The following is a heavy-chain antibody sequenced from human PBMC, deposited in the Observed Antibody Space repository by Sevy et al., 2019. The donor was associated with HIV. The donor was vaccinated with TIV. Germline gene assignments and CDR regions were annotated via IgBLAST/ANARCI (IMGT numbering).Heavy chain of an antibody. Sequence: ASVKVSCKASGYIFTDYYIHWVRQAPGQGLEWMAWINSDSGVTNYAQRFQGEVTVTRDHSLSTAYLELTNLKSNDTAIYYCARLTTQPTSDLYGLDVWGQGTTVTVS. CDR1: GYIFTDYY. V-gene: IGHV1-2*02. CDR3: ARLTTQPTSDLYGLDV. J-gene: IGHJ6*02. D-gene: IGHD4-17*01. CDR2: INSDSGVT.